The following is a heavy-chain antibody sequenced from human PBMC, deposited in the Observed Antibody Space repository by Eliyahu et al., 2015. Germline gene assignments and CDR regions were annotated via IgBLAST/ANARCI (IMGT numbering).Heavy chain of an antibody. CDR1: GFTFINSA. Sequence: QMQLVQSGPEVKKPGTSVKVSCKASGFTFINSAVQWVRQARGQRLEWIGWIVVGSGNTNYAQKFQERVTITRDMSTSTAYMELSSLRSEDTAVYYCAADRNYHDTSGIEFDYWGQGTLVTVSS. V-gene: IGHV1-58*01. D-gene: IGHD3-22*01. CDR2: IVVGSGNT. J-gene: IGHJ4*02. CDR3: AADRNYHDTSGIEFDY.